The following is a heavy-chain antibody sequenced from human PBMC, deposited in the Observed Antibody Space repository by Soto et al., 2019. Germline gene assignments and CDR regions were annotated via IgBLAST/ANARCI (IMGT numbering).Heavy chain of an antibody. CDR2: VHISGHS. Sequence: SETLSLTCTLSGCSVRAPDWWNWVRQSPDKGLEWIAEVHISGHSNYNPSLRSRVSVSIDSSKNQFYLNLNSVTAADTAIYYCARVRQGCAANNGYFDPWGQGTQVTVSS. D-gene: IGHD2-15*01. V-gene: IGHV4-4*02. CDR3: ARVRQGCAANNGYFDP. J-gene: IGHJ5*01. CDR1: GCSVRAPDW.